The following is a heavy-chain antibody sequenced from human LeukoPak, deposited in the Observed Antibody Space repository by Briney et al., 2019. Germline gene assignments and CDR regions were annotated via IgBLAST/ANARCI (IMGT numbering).Heavy chain of an antibody. J-gene: IGHJ4*02. Sequence: GGSLRLSCAAPGFTFSSYGMYWVRQATGKGLEWVSAIGTAGDTYYPGSVKGRFSISRENAKNSLYLQMNSLRAGDTAVYYCARVDGYSSSWSYDYWGQGTLVTVSS. CDR2: IGTAGDT. CDR1: GFTFSSYG. CDR3: ARVDGYSSSWSYDY. V-gene: IGHV3-13*01. D-gene: IGHD6-13*01.